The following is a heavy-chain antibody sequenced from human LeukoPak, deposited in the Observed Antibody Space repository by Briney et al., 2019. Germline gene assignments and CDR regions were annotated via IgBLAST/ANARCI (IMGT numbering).Heavy chain of an antibody. D-gene: IGHD3-22*01. V-gene: IGHV4-34*01. Sequence: SETLSLTCAVYGGSFSGYYWSWIRQPPGKGLEWIGEINHSGSTNYNPSLESRVTISVDTSKNQFSLKLSSVTAADTAVYYCARLWGTYYYDSSGYYHGGPWFDPWGQGTLVTVSS. CDR3: ARLWGTYYYDSSGYYHGGPWFDP. CDR2: INHSGST. CDR1: GGSFSGYY. J-gene: IGHJ5*02.